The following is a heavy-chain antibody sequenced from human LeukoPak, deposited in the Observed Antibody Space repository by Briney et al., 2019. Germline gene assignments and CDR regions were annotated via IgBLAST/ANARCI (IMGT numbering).Heavy chain of an antibody. V-gene: IGHV3-33*01. J-gene: IGHJ2*01. Sequence: PGGSLRLSCAASGFTFSSYGMHWVRQAPGKGLEWVAVIWYDGSNKYYPDSVQGRFTISRDNSKNTLYLQVNSLRAEDMAVYYCARDRSMSGWYIDLWGRGTLVTVSS. CDR1: GFTFSSYG. CDR2: IWYDGSNK. D-gene: IGHD2/OR15-2a*01. CDR3: ARDRSMSGWYIDL.